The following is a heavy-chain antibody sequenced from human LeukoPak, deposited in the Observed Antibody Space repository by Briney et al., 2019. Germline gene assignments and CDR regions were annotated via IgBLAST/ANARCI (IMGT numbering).Heavy chain of an antibody. CDR2: IYYSGNT. CDR3: ARHLGYCSSTSCYSWFDP. V-gene: IGHV4-59*01. CDR1: GGSISSYY. J-gene: IGHJ5*02. D-gene: IGHD2-2*02. Sequence: PSETLSLTCTVSGGSISSYYWSWIRQPPGEGLEWIGYIYYSGNTNYNPSLKSRVTISVDTSKNQFSLKLSSVTAADTAMYYCARHLGYCSSTSCYSWFDPWGQGTLVTVSS.